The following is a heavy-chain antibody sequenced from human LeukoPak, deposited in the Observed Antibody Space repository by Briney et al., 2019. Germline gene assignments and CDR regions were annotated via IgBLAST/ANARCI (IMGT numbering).Heavy chain of an antibody. Sequence: SETLSLTCTVSGGSISGYYWSWIRQPPGKGLEWIGYIYYSGSTNYNPSLKSRVTISVDTSKNQFSLKLNSVTAADTAVYYCARSITYCSSTSCHRARYQVLDYWGQGTLVTVSS. CDR3: ARSITYCSSTSCHRARYQVLDY. CDR2: IYYSGST. V-gene: IGHV4-59*01. CDR1: GGSISGYY. J-gene: IGHJ4*02. D-gene: IGHD2-2*01.